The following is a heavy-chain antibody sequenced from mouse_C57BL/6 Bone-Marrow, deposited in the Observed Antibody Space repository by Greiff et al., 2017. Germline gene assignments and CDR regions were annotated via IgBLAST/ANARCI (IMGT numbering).Heavy chain of an antibody. V-gene: IGHV1-22*01. D-gene: IGHD1-1*02. J-gene: IGHJ3*01. Sequence: EVKLQESGPELVKPGASVKMSCKASGYTFTDYNMHWVKQSHGKSLEWIGYINPNNGGTSYNQKFKGKATLTVNKSSSTAYMELRSLTSEDSAVYYCARALLWTWFAYWGQGTLVTVSA. CDR3: ARALLWTWFAY. CDR2: INPNNGGT. CDR1: GYTFTDYN.